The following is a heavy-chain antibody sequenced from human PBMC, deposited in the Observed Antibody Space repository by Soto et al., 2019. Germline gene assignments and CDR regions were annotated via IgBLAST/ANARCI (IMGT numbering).Heavy chain of an antibody. J-gene: IGHJ4*02. D-gene: IGHD2-21*01. CDR1: GGTFSSYA. Sequence: QVQLVQSGAEVKKPGSSVKVSCKASGGTFSSYAISWVRQAPGQGLEWMGGSIPIFGTANYAQKFQGRVTITADESTSTAYMELSSLRSEDTAVYYCAREGWGWLQFSAPDYWGQGTLVTVSS. V-gene: IGHV1-69*01. CDR3: AREGWGWLQFSAPDY. CDR2: SIPIFGTA.